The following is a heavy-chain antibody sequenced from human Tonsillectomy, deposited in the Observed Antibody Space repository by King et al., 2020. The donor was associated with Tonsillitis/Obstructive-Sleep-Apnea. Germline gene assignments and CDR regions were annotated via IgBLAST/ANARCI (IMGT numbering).Heavy chain of an antibody. CDR2: INSSSSYI. CDR3: ARDSTMRAFDI. V-gene: IGHV3-21*01. CDR1: GFTFSSYS. J-gene: IGHJ3*02. D-gene: IGHD2/OR15-2a*01. Sequence: QLVQSGGGLVKPGGSLRLSCAASGFTFSSYSMNWVRQAPGKGLEWVSSINSSSSYIYYADSVKGRFTISTDNAKNSLYLQMNSLRAEDTAVYYCARDSTMRAFDIWGQGTMVTVSS.